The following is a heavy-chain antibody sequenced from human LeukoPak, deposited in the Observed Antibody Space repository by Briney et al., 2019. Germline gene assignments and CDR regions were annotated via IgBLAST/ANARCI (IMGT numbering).Heavy chain of an antibody. CDR2: IRYDGINK. CDR3: TRPDKVEAITY. J-gene: IGHJ4*02. CDR1: GFTFRGYG. Sequence: GGSLRLSCAASGFTFRGYGMHWVRQAPGKGLEWVAFIRYDGINKYYADSVKGRFTISRDDSRNAAYLQMDSLKTEDTAVYYCTRPDKVEAITYWGQGTLVTVSS. V-gene: IGHV3-30*02. D-gene: IGHD1-14*01.